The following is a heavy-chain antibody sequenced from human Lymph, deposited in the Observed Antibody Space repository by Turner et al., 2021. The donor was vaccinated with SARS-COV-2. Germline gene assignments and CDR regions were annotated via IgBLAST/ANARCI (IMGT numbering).Heavy chain of an antibody. D-gene: IGHD4-17*01. V-gene: IGHV3-21*01. Sequence: EVQLVESGGGLVKPGGSLRLSCAASGFTYSTYSINWVRQAPGKVLEWISSISSTSSYIYYADSVKGRFTISRDDAKNSLFLQMNSLRAEDTAVYYCARDIPTTADYFDCWGQGTLVTVSS. J-gene: IGHJ4*02. CDR1: GFTYSTYS. CDR2: ISSTSSYI. CDR3: ARDIPTTADYFDC.